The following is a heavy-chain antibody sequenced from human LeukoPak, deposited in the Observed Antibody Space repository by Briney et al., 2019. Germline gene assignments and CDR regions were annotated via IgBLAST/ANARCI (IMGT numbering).Heavy chain of an antibody. CDR1: GFTFDDNA. V-gene: IGHV3-9*01. J-gene: IGHJ6*02. CDR3: AKDHYGMDV. Sequence: GGSLRLSCAASGFTFDDNAMHWVRQAPGEGLEWVSGISWNIGSIGYADSVNGRLTISRDNAKNSLYLQMNSLRAEDTALYYCAKDHYGMDVWGQGTTVTVSS. CDR2: ISWNIGSI.